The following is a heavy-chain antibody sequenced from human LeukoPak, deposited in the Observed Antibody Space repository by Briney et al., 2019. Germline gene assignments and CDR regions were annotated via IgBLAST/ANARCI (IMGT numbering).Heavy chain of an antibody. D-gene: IGHD4-23*01. CDR2: ISYDGSDK. J-gene: IGHJ4*02. Sequence: GGSLRLSCAASGFTFSSYGMHWVRQAPGKGLEWVAVISYDGSDKYYADSVKGRFTISRDNSKNTLYLQMNSLRAEDTAVYYCARGRPHGNDYWGQGTLVTVSS. CDR3: ARGRPHGNDY. CDR1: GFTFSSYG. V-gene: IGHV3-30*03.